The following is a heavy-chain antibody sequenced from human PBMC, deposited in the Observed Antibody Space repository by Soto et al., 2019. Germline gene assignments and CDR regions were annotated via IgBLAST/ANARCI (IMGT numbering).Heavy chain of an antibody. D-gene: IGHD6-13*01. CDR2: IWYDGSNK. CDR1: GFTFSSYG. CDR3: ARDTSPPAAAGTGWFDP. V-gene: IGHV3-33*01. Sequence: QVQLVESGGGVVQPGRSLRLSCAASGFTFSSYGMHWVRQAPGKGLEWVAVIWYDGSNKYYADSVKGRFTISRDNSKNTLYLQMNSLRAEDTAVYYCARDTSPPAAAGTGWFDPWGQGTLVTVSS. J-gene: IGHJ5*02.